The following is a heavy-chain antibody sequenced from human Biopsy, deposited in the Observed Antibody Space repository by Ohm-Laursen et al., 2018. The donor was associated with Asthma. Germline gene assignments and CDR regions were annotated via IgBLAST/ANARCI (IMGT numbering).Heavy chain of an antibody. V-gene: IGHV1-69*01. J-gene: IGHJ4*02. CDR3: ARGPEYVRSSGALDY. CDR2: LIPVLGTP. CDR1: GDSFSNYA. D-gene: IGHD2-2*01. Sequence: SSVKVSCKASGDSFSNYAISWVRQAPGQGLEWMGGLIPVLGTPDHAQMFQGRVTISADDSMSTAYMELSSLSSEDTALYYCARGPEYVRSSGALDYWGQGTLVTVSS.